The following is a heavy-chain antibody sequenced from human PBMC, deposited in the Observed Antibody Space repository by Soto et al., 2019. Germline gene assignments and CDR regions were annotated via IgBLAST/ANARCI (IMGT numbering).Heavy chain of an antibody. CDR1: GGPLISYA. CDR2: IIPIFGTA. Sequence: SVKVSCTASGGPLISYAISWVRQAPGQGLEWMGGIIPIFGTANYAQKFQGRVTITADESTSTAYMELSSLRSEDTAVYYCARGKRGDYYGSGSNPARYYYYGMDVWGQGTTVTVSS. D-gene: IGHD3-10*01. J-gene: IGHJ6*02. V-gene: IGHV1-69*01. CDR3: ARGKRGDYYGSGSNPARYYYYGMDV.